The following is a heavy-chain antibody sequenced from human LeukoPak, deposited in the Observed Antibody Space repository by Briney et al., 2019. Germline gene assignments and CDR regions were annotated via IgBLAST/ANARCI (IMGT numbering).Heavy chain of an antibody. CDR2: SNYRGTT. D-gene: IGHD3-10*01. J-gene: IGHJ6*03. Sequence: SETLSLTCTVSGDSVRNTNIDYYWAWIRQPPGKGLEWIGSSNYRGTTFYNPSLKRRVTISVDTSKNQFSLKLSSVSAADTAVYYCARGRSSMVRGYYYYYMDVWGKGTTVTISS. CDR1: GDSVRNTNIDYY. V-gene: IGHV4-39*07. CDR3: ARGRSSMVRGYYYYYMDV.